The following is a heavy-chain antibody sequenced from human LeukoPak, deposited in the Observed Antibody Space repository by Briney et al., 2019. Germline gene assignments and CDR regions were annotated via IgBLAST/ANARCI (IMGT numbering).Heavy chain of an antibody. Sequence: GGSLRLSCAASGFTFSSYAMHWVRQAPGKGLEWVAVISYDGSNKYYADSVKGRFTISRDNSKNTLYLQMNSLRAEDTAVYYCATRGYSYGEFDYWGQGTLVTVSS. J-gene: IGHJ4*02. CDR1: GFTFSSYA. V-gene: IGHV3-30-3*01. CDR2: ISYDGSNK. CDR3: ATRGYSYGEFDY. D-gene: IGHD5-18*01.